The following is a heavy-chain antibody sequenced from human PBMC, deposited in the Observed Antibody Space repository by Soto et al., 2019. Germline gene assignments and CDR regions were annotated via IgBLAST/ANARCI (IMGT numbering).Heavy chain of an antibody. J-gene: IGHJ4*02. CDR1: GFVFSDHD. CDR2: IGVAGDT. V-gene: IGHV3-13*01. D-gene: IGHD3-10*01. CDR3: VRDRYYGSGSLFEN. Sequence: QSGGSLRLSCAASGFVFSDHDMHWVRQVPGKGLEWVSEIGVAGDTYYPDSVKGRFTISRENARKTLYLQMTSLRVGDTATYYCVRDRYYGSGSLFENWGQGTPVTVSS.